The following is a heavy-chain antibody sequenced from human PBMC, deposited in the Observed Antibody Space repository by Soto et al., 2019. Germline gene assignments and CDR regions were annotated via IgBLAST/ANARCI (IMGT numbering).Heavy chain of an antibody. CDR2: IKAVNGNT. CDR1: GYTFTSYA. Sequence: QVQLVQSGAEVKKPGASVKVSCKASGYTFTSYAMHWVRQAPGQRIAWMGWIKAVNGNTKYSQKFQGRVTITRYTSASTAYMELSSLRSEDTAVYYCARSIRLARDYWGQGTLVTVSS. V-gene: IGHV1-3*01. J-gene: IGHJ4*02. CDR3: ARSIRLARDY.